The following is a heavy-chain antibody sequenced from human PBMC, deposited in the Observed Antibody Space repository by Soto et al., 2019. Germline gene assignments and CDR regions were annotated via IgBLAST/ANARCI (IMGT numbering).Heavy chain of an antibody. V-gene: IGHV3-48*01. J-gene: IGHJ4*01. CDR1: GFTFSTYS. D-gene: IGHD3-3*01. Sequence: PGGSLRLSCAASGFTFSTYSMNWVRQAPGKGLEWVSYISSSSSTIFYTDSVKGRFTVSRDNAKNSLYLQMNSLRAEDTAVYYCARPRYYDEPHRRWNYWGQGTLVTVSS. CDR3: ARPRYYDEPHRRWNY. CDR2: ISSSSSTI.